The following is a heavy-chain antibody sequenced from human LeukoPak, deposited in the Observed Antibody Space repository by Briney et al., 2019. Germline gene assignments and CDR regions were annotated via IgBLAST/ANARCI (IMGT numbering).Heavy chain of an antibody. V-gene: IGHV4-59*01. CDR3: ARSLFGYGHPHDAFGI. CDR1: GGSISSYY. D-gene: IGHD5-18*01. Sequence: SETLSLTCTVSGGSISSYYWSWIRQPPGRGLEWIGYIYYSGSTNFNPSLKSRVTISVDTSKNQFSLKLSSVTAADTAVYYCARSLFGYGHPHDAFGIWGQGTMVTVSS. J-gene: IGHJ3*02. CDR2: IYYSGST.